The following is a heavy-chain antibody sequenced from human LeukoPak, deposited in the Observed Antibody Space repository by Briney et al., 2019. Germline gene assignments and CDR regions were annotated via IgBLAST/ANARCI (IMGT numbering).Heavy chain of an antibody. D-gene: IGHD5-12*01. V-gene: IGHV1-2*04. J-gene: IGHJ4*02. CDR3: ARVRLYSGYDYYFDY. Sequence: ASVKVSCKASGYTFTGYYMHWVRQAPGQGLEWMGWINPNSGGTNYAQKFQGWVTMTRDTSISTAYMELSRLRSEDTAVYYCARVRLYSGYDYYFDYWGQGTLVTVSS. CDR2: INPNSGGT. CDR1: GYTFTGYY.